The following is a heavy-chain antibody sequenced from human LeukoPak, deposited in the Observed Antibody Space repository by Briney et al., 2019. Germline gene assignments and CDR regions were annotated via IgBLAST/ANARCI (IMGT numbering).Heavy chain of an antibody. CDR3: ARVWSDCYVTNCYISEY. V-gene: IGHV3-21*01. D-gene: IGHD3-3*01. Sequence: GGSLRLSCAASGFTFSSYRMNWVRQAPGERLEWVSSISSSSSYIYYADSVKGRFTISRDVAKISLFLQMNSLRAEDTAVYYCARVWSDCYVTNCYISEYWGQGTLVTVSS. CDR1: GFTFSSYR. CDR2: ISSSSSYI. J-gene: IGHJ4*02.